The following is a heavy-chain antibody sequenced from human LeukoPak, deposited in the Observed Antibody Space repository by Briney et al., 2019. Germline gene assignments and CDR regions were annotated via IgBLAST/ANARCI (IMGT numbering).Heavy chain of an antibody. CDR2: ISAYNDNT. V-gene: IGHV1-18*01. CDR3: AINKQGKSLDY. J-gene: IGHJ4*02. CDR1: GYTFTSYG. Sequence: ASVKVSCKASGYTFTSYGISWVRQAPGQGLEWMGWISAYNDNTNYAQKFQGRVTMTRDTSISTAYMELSRLRFDDTAVFYCAINKQGKSLDYWGQGTLVTVSS.